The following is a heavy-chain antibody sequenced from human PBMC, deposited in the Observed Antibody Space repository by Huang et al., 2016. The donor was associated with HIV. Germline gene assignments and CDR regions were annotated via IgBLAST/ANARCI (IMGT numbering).Heavy chain of an antibody. CDR3: AKSTQYYYDSSGYYSPSYWYFDL. CDR1: GFTFSSYA. V-gene: IGHV3-23*01. J-gene: IGHJ2*01. CDR2: ISGSGGSK. Sequence: EVQLLESGGGLVQPGGSLRLSCAASGFTFSSYAMSWVRQAPGKGLEWVSAISGSGGSKNYADSVKGRFTISRDNSKNTMYLQMTSLRAEDTAVYYCAKSTQYYYDSSGYYSPSYWYFDLWGRGTLVTVSS. D-gene: IGHD3-22*01.